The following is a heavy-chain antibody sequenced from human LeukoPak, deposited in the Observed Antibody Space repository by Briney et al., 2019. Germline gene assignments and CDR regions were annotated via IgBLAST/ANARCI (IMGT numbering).Heavy chain of an antibody. J-gene: IGHJ4*02. Sequence: GGSLRLSCAVSGFTFGSFGMHWVRQAPGKGLEWVAFIRYDGGNKYYADSVKGRFTISRDNSKNTLYLQMDSLRAEDTAVYYCARDGVGYYYDSSGSLGYWGQGTLVTVSS. CDR3: ARDGVGYYYDSSGSLGY. CDR1: GFTFGSFG. V-gene: IGHV3-30*02. D-gene: IGHD3-22*01. CDR2: IRYDGGNK.